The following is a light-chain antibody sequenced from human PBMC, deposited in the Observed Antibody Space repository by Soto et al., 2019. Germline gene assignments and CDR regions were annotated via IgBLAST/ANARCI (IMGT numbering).Light chain of an antibody. CDR3: CSYAGSSTWV. Sequence: QSALTQPRSVSGSPGPSVTISCTGTSNDVGGYNYVSWYQQHPGKAPKLLISDVNKRPSGVPDRFSGSKSGNTASLIISGLQAEDEADYYCCSYAGSSTWVFGGGTKLTVL. CDR2: DVN. V-gene: IGLV2-11*01. J-gene: IGLJ3*02. CDR1: SNDVGGYNY.